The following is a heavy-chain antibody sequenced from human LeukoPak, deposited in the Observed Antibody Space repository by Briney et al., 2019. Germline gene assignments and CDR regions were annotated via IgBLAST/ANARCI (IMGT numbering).Heavy chain of an antibody. J-gene: IGHJ4*02. V-gene: IGHV1-46*01. D-gene: IGHD2-2*01. CDR1: GYTFTSYY. Sequence: ASVKVSCKASGYTFTSYYMHWVRQAPGQGLEWMGIINPSGGSTSYAQKFQGRVTMTRDTSTSTVYMELSSLRSEDTAVYYCARDSINYCSSTSCPPDYWGQGTLVTVSS. CDR2: INPSGGST. CDR3: ARDSINYCSSTSCPPDY.